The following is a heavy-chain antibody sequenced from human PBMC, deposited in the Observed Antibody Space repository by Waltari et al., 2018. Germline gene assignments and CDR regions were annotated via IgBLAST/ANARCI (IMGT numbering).Heavy chain of an antibody. CDR2: FDPEDGET. V-gene: IGHV1-24*01. D-gene: IGHD3-10*01. J-gene: IGHJ4*02. Sequence: VQLVQSGAEVKKPGESLKISCKVSGYTLTELSLPWVRPAPGKGLAWMGGFDPEDGETIYAQKFQGRVTMTEDTSTETAYMELSSLRSEDTAVYYCATVPGQDYIRPGSPDDYWGQGTLVTVSS. CDR1: GYTLTELS. CDR3: ATVPGQDYIRPGSPDDY.